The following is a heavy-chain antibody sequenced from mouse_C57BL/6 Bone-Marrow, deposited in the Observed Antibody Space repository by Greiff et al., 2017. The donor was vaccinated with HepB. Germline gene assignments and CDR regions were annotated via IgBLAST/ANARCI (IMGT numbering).Heavy chain of an antibody. V-gene: IGHV5-16*01. CDR3: ARYFYYGSTFDV. Sequence: EVQLQESEGGLVQPGSSMKLSCTASGFTFSDYYMAWVRQVPEKGLEWVANINYDGSSTYYLDSLKSRFIISRDNAKNILYLQMSSLKSEDTATYYCARYFYYGSTFDVWGTGTTVTVSS. J-gene: IGHJ1*03. D-gene: IGHD1-1*01. CDR2: INYDGSST. CDR1: GFTFSDYY.